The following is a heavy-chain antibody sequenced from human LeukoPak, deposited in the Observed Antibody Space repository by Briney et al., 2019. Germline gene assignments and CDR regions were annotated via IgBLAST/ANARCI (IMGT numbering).Heavy chain of an antibody. CDR3: ARDYYDSSGYYPRYNGMDV. CDR1: GGTFSSYA. D-gene: IGHD3-22*01. J-gene: IGHJ6*02. CDR2: IIPIFGTA. Sequence: GASVKVSCKASGGTFSSYAISWVRQAPGQGLEWMGGIIPIFGTANYAQKFQGRVTITADESTSTAYMELSSLRSEGTAVYYCARDYYDSSGYYPRYNGMDVWGQGTTVTVSS. V-gene: IGHV1-69*13.